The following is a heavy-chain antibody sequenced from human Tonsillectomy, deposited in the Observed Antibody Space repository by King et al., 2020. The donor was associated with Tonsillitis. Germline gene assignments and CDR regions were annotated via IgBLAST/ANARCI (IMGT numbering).Heavy chain of an antibody. CDR1: GFTFSTYG. CDR2: IISDGSRR. V-gene: IGHV3-30*02. J-gene: IGHJ4*02. Sequence: QLVQSGGGVGQPGGSLRLSCAASGFTFSTYGMHWVRQAPGKGLEWVSFIISDGSRRNYAESVKGRFTISRDNSKNTMYWQMNSLRAEDTAVYYCVKEISWGYCLDYWGQGTLVTVSS. CDR3: VKEISWGYCLDY. D-gene: IGHD2-21*01.